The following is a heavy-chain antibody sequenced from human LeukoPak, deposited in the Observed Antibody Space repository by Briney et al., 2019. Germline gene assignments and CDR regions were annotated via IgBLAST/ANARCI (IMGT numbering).Heavy chain of an antibody. CDR1: DYTFTSYG. D-gene: IGHD6-13*01. J-gene: IGHJ5*02. V-gene: IGHV1-18*01. Sequence: ASVKVSCKASDYTFTSYGISWVRQAPGQGLAWMGWISAYNGNTNYAQKLQGRVTMTTDTSTSTAYMELRSLRSDDTAVYYCARGDSSSWYNPINWFDPWGQGTLVTVSS. CDR2: ISAYNGNT. CDR3: ARGDSSSWYNPINWFDP.